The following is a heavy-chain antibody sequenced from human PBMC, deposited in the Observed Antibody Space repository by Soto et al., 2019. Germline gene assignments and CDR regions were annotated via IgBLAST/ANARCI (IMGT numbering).Heavy chain of an antibody. Sequence: PLETLSLTCTVSGGSISSGDYYWSWIRQPPGKGLEWIGYIYYSGSTYYNPSLKSRVTISVDTSKNQFSLKLSSVTAADTAVYYCARAFPAVAVDYWGQGTLVTVSS. CDR3: ARAFPAVAVDY. V-gene: IGHV4-30-4*01. CDR1: GGSISSGDYY. D-gene: IGHD6-19*01. J-gene: IGHJ4*02. CDR2: IYYSGST.